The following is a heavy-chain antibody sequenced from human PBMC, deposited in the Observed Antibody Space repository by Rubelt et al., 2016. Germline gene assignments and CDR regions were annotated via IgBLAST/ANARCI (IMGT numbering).Heavy chain of an antibody. Sequence: NYAMHWVRQAPGKVLEWVSALSGSGGDTFHADSVKGRFTISRDNSKNTLYLQMYSLRVEDTAVYDCARKGYGSGSYDAFDMWGQGTMVTVSS. CDR3: ARKGYGSGSYDAFDM. CDR1: NYA. V-gene: IGHV3-23*01. D-gene: IGHD6-19*01. J-gene: IGHJ3*02. CDR2: LSGSGGDT.